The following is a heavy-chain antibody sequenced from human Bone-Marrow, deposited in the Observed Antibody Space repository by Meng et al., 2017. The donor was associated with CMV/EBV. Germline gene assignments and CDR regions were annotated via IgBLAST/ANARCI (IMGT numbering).Heavy chain of an antibody. J-gene: IGHJ6*02. Sequence: GSLRLSCTVSGGSISSYYWSWIRQPPGKGLEWIGYIYYSGSTNYNPSLKSRVTISVDTSKNQFSLKLSSVTAADTAVYYCARGLLRFLEWLPYYYYGMDVWGQGTTVTSP. V-gene: IGHV4-59*01. CDR1: GGSISSYY. D-gene: IGHD3-3*01. CDR3: ARGLLRFLEWLPYYYYGMDV. CDR2: IYYSGST.